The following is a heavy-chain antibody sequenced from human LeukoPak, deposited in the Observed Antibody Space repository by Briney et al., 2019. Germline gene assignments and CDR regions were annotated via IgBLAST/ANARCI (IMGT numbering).Heavy chain of an antibody. V-gene: IGHV4-59*01. CDR1: SGSISSYY. D-gene: IGHD3-22*01. CDR2: IHYSGST. CDR3: ARSQGYYDKRNYFSGDFDY. J-gene: IGHJ4*02. Sequence: NPSETLSLTCTVSSGSISSYYWNWIRQPPGKGLEWIGFIHYSGSTNYNPSLKSRVTISLDTSKSQFSLKLSSVTAADTAVYYCARSQGYYDKRNYFSGDFDYWGQGTLVTVSS.